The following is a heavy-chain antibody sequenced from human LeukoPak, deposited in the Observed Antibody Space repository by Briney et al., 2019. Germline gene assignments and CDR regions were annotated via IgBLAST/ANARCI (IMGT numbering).Heavy chain of an antibody. J-gene: IGHJ5*02. CDR1: GFTVSRNY. CDR3: VRVLDRFDP. V-gene: IGHV3-66*01. D-gene: IGHD1-1*01. CDR2: IHSDGST. Sequence: GGSLRLSCAASGFTVSRNYMSWVRQAPGKGLEWVSIIHSDGSTYYADSVKGRFTISRYNSKNTLYLQMNGLRAEDTAVYYCVRVLDRFDPWGQGSLVTVSS.